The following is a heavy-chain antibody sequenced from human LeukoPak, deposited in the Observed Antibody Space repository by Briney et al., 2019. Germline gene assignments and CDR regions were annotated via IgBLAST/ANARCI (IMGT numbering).Heavy chain of an antibody. D-gene: IGHD6-19*01. J-gene: IGHJ4*02. CDR2: INPNSGGT. CDR3: ARDLGDSSGWSLDY. CDR1: EYTFISYY. Sequence: ASVKVSCKASEYTFISYYIHWVRQATGQGLEWMGWINPNSGGTNYAQKFQGRVTMTRDTSISTAYMELSRLRSDDTAVYYCARDLGDSSGWSLDYWGQGTLVTVSS. V-gene: IGHV1-2*02.